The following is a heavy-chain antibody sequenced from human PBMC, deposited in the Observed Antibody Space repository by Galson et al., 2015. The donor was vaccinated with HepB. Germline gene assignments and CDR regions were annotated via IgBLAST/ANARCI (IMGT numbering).Heavy chain of an antibody. CDR3: AKDGRELLVATGRSQGYYYFDY. Sequence: SLRLSCAASGFTFSSYAMSWVRQAPGKGLEWVSAISGSGGSTYYADSVKGRFTISRDNSKNTLYLQMNSLRAEDTAVYYCAKDGRELLVATGRSQGYYYFDYWGQGTLVTVSS. V-gene: IGHV3-23*01. CDR1: GFTFSSYA. CDR2: ISGSGGST. D-gene: IGHD1-26*01. J-gene: IGHJ4*02.